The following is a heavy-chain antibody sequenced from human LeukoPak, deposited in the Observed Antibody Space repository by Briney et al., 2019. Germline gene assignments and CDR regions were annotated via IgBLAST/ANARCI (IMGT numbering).Heavy chain of an antibody. CDR3: ARQYTSGSGYYFDY. V-gene: IGHV4-38-2*02. Sequence: SETLSLTCTVSAYSISSGYYWGWIRQPPGKGLEWIASIYHSGITYYNPSLKSRVTISVDTSKNHFSLKLSSVTAADPAVYYCARQYTSGSGYYFDYWGQGALVTVSS. J-gene: IGHJ4*02. D-gene: IGHD6-25*01. CDR1: AYSISSGYY. CDR2: IYHSGIT.